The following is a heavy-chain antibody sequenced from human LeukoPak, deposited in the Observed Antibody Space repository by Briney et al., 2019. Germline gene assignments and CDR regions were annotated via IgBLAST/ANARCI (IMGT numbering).Heavy chain of an antibody. V-gene: IGHV3-48*03. J-gene: IGHJ4*02. CDR3: AGRGDGNLYYFDH. Sequence: GGSLRLSCAASGFTFSTYEVNWVRQAPGKGLEWVSFISSSGTTIYYADSVKGRFTISRDNAKNSLYLQMNSLRAEDTAVYYCAGRGDGNLYYFDHWGQGTLVTASS. D-gene: IGHD5-24*01. CDR1: GFTFSTYE. CDR2: ISSSGTTI.